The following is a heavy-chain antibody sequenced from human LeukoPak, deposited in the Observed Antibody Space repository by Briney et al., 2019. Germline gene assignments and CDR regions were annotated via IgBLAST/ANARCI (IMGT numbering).Heavy chain of an antibody. CDR3: ARESPEWRYFDY. Sequence: GESLKISCKGSGYSFTSYWIGWVRQMPGKGLEWMGITYPGDSDTRYSPSFQGQVTISADKSISTAYLQMNSLRAEDTAVYYCARESPEWRYFDYWGQGTLVTVSS. D-gene: IGHD2-8*01. CDR2: TYPGDSDT. V-gene: IGHV5-51*01. CDR1: GYSFTSYW. J-gene: IGHJ4*02.